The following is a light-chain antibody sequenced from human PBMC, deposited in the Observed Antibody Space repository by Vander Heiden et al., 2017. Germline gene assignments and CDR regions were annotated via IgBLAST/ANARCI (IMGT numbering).Light chain of an antibody. CDR1: TGYSGTYTY. J-gene: IGLJ2*01. CDR3: SSYTSTSNLL. CDR2: DVS. Sequence: QSALTQPASVSGSPGQSITISCGVSTGYSGTYTYVSCDQQQPGTAPDIIIYDVSDRPSGVASRFSGSKAGNTSSLTISGLQAEDEAVYYGSSYTSTSNLLFGGGTKRTVL. V-gene: IGLV2-14*01.